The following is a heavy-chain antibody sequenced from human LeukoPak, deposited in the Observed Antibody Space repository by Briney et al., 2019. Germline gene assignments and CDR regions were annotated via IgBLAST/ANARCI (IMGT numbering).Heavy chain of an antibody. D-gene: IGHD6-19*01. CDR2: INHSGST. CDR1: GGSFSGYY. J-gene: IGHJ4*02. Sequence: SETLSLTCAVYGGSFSGYYWSWIRQPPGKGLEWIGEINHSGSTNYNPSLKSRVTISVDTSKNQFSLKLSSVTAADTAVYYCARTRGSSGWSPFDYWGQGTLVTVSS. CDR3: ARTRGSSGWSPFDY. V-gene: IGHV4-34*01.